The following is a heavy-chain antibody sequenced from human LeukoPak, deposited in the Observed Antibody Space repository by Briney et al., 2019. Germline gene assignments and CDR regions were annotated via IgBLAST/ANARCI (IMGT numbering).Heavy chain of an antibody. V-gene: IGHV1-69*01. CDR2: IIPIFGTA. D-gene: IGHD3-22*01. CDR1: GGTFISYA. Sequence: SVKVSCKASGGTFISYAISWVRQAPGQGLEWMGGIIPIFGTANYAQKFQGRVTITADESTSTAYMELSSLRSEDTAVYYCARENPTYYYDSSGYYVGYWGQGTLVTVSS. CDR3: ARENPTYYYDSSGYYVGY. J-gene: IGHJ4*02.